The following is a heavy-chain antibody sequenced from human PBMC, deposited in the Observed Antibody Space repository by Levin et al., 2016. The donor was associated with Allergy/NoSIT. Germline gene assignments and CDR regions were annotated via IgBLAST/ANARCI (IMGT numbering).Heavy chain of an antibody. J-gene: IGHJ4*02. CDR3: AREGVYYDFWSGYFDY. V-gene: IGHV3-7*01. D-gene: IGHD3-3*01. Sequence: VRQAPGKGLEWVANIKQDGSEKYYVDSVKGRFTISRDNAKNSLYLQMNSLRAEDTAVYYCAREGVYYDFWSGYFDYWGQGTLVTVSS. CDR2: IKQDGSEK.